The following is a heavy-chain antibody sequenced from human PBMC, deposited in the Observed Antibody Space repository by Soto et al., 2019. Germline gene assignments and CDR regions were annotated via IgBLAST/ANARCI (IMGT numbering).Heavy chain of an antibody. D-gene: IGHD6-19*01. Sequence: GGSLRLSCAASGFTFSSYAMSWVRQAPGKGLEWVSAISGGGGSTYYADSVKGRFTISRDNSKNTLYLQMNSLRAEDTAVYYCAKARRQWLAQGYFDYWGQGTLVTVSS. CDR2: ISGGGGST. CDR3: AKARRQWLAQGYFDY. CDR1: GFTFSSYA. J-gene: IGHJ4*02. V-gene: IGHV3-23*01.